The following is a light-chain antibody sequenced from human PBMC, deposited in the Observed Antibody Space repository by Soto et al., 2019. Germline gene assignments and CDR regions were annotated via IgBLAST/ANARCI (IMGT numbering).Light chain of an antibody. CDR3: ASYGGNNNLL. CDR1: STDVGGYNY. Sequence: QSALTQPPSASGSPGQSVTISCTGTSTDVGGYNYVSWYQQHPGKAPKLMVFEVSRRPSGVPDRFSGSKFGNTASLTVSGLKAEDEADYYCASYGGNNNLLFGGGTKLTVL. J-gene: IGLJ2*01. CDR2: EVS. V-gene: IGLV2-8*01.